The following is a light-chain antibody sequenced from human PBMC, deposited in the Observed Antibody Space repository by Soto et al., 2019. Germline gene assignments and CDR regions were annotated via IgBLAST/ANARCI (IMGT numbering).Light chain of an antibody. J-gene: IGKJ1*01. CDR2: RTS. CDR1: QNVGGD. CDR3: QEYNGRSS. V-gene: IGKV3-15*01. Sequence: EGVTTQSPATLSVSPGERATRSCRASQNVGGDLAWYQQKPGQAPRLLIYRTSTRANGTPVRFSGSGSGTEFTLTISSLQSEDFAVYYCQEYNGRSSFGQGTKVEMK.